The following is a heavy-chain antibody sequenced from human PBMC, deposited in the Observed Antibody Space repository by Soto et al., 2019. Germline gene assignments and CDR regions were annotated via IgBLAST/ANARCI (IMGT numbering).Heavy chain of an antibody. J-gene: IGHJ6*02. V-gene: IGHV4-31*03. CDR3: ARDWKYCSSTSCSLPMGMDV. CDR2: IYYSGST. D-gene: IGHD2-2*01. CDR1: GGSISSGGYY. Sequence: QVQLQESGPGLVKPSQTLSLTCTVSGGSISSGGYYWSWIRQHPGKGLEWIGYIYYSGSTYYNPSLKSRVTISVDPSKNQCSLKLSSVTAADTAVYYCARDWKYCSSTSCSLPMGMDVWGQGTTVTVSS.